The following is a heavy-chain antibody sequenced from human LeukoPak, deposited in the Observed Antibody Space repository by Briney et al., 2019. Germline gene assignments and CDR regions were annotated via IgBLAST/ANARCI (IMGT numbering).Heavy chain of an antibody. D-gene: IGHD1-26*01. CDR3: ASGRYSGSYPFDY. CDR2: MNPNSGNT. CDR1: GYTFTSYD. Sequence: GASVKVSCKASGYTFTSYDINWARQATGPGLEWMGWMNPNSGNTGYAQKFQGRVTMPRNTSISTAYMELSSLRSEDTAVYYCASGRYSGSYPFDYWGQGTLVTVSS. V-gene: IGHV1-8*01. J-gene: IGHJ4*02.